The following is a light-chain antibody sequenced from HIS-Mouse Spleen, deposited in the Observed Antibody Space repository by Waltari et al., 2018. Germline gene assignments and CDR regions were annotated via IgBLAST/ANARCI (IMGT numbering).Light chain of an antibody. CDR3: MQGTHWPPT. V-gene: IGKV2-30*02. J-gene: IGKJ1*01. CDR1: QSLVHSDGNTY. CDR2: KVS. Sequence: DVVMTQSPLSLPVTLGQPASISCRSSQSLVHSDGNTYLNWFQQRQGHSPRRLIYKVSNRDSGVPDRFSGSGSGTDFTLKISRVEAEDVGVYYCMQGTHWPPTFGQGTKVEIK.